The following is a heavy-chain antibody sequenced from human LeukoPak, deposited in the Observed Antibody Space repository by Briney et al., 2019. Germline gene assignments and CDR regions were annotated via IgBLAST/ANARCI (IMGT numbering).Heavy chain of an antibody. CDR2: IYYSGST. Sequence: SETLSLTCTVSGGSISSSSYYWGWIRQPPGKGLEWIGSIYYSGSTYYNPSLKSRVTISVDTSKNQFTLKLSSVTAADTAVYYCARVRIAAAGTRRGDFDYWGQGTLVTVSS. D-gene: IGHD6-13*01. CDR1: GGSISSSSYY. V-gene: IGHV4-39*01. J-gene: IGHJ4*02. CDR3: ARVRIAAAGTRRGDFDY.